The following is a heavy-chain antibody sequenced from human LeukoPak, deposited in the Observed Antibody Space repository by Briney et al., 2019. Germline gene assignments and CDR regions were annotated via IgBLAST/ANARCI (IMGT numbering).Heavy chain of an antibody. CDR2: IKSRTDGGIT. CDR3: NTAGTGRDH. J-gene: IGHJ4*02. V-gene: IGHV3-15*01. Sequence: GGSLRLSCAASGFTFSNAYMSWVRQAPGKGLEWVGRIKSRTDGGITEYAAPVKGRFSISIDDSRNTVILQMNSLKTDDTAVYFCNTAGTGRDHWGQGTLVTVSS. CDR1: GFTFSNAY.